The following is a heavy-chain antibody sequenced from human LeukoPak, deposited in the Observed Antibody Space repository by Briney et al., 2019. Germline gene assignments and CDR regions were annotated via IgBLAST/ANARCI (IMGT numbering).Heavy chain of an antibody. CDR2: IKPKTVDGTT. CDR3: TSALNLVLGELLGY. V-gene: IGHV3-15*01. CDR1: GFIFSKAW. J-gene: IGHJ4*02. Sequence: PGGSLRLSCAASGFIFSKAWMAWVRQAPGKALEWVGHIKPKTVDGTTDYAAPVKGRFTISRDDSKSTLYLQMNSLNTEDTAVYFCTSALNLVLGELLGYWGQGTLVTVSS. D-gene: IGHD3-16*01.